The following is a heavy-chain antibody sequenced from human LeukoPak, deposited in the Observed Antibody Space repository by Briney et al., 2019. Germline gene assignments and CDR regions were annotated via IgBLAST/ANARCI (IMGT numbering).Heavy chain of an antibody. J-gene: IGHJ6*03. V-gene: IGHV3-43*01. Sequence: GGSLRLSCAASGFTFDDYTMHWVRQAPGKGLEWVSLISWDGGSTYYADSVKGRFTISRDNSKDSLYLQMNSLRTEDTALYYCAKDGYCSSTSCYRPYYYYYMDVWGKGTTVTVSS. D-gene: IGHD2-2*02. CDR3: AKDGYCSSTSCYRPYYYYYMDV. CDR2: ISWDGGST. CDR1: GFTFDDYT.